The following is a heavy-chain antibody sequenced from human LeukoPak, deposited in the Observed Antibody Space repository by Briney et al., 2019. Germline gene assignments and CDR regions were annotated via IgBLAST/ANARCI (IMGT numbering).Heavy chain of an antibody. Sequence: GGSLRLSCAASGFTFSSYSINWVRQAPGKGLVWVSRINSDGSSTSYADSVKGRYTISRDNAKNTLYLQMNSLRAEDTAVYYCARAYYYYYGMDVWGQGTTVTVSS. J-gene: IGHJ6*02. CDR1: GFTFSSYS. V-gene: IGHV3-74*01. CDR3: ARAYYYYYGMDV. CDR2: INSDGSST.